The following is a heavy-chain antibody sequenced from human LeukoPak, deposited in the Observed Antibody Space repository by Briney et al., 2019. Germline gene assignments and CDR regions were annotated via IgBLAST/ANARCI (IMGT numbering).Heavy chain of an antibody. D-gene: IGHD6-19*01. CDR1: GDSISNYY. V-gene: IGHV4-59*01. Sequence: SETLSFTCTVSGDSISNYYWSWIRQSPGKELEWIGYMYNRGSTIYNPSLKSRVTISTDTSKNQFSLRLTSVTAADTAVYYCARAEKAVTGTLDSWGQGTLITVSS. J-gene: IGHJ4*02. CDR2: MYNRGST. CDR3: ARAEKAVTGTLDS.